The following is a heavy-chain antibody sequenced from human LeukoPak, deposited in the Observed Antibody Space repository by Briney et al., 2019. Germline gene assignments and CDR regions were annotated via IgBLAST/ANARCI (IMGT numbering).Heavy chain of an antibody. D-gene: IGHD3-10*01. CDR2: TYYSGGT. CDR1: GGSISSYY. J-gene: IGHJ3*02. V-gene: IGHV4-59*12. Sequence: SETLSLTCTVAGGSISSYYWSWIRQPPGKGLEWIGYTYYSGGTNYNPSLKSRVTISVDPSKNQFSLKLSSVTAADTAVYYCARGGTMVRGVRTTRAFDIWGQGTMVTVSS. CDR3: ARGGTMVRGVRTTRAFDI.